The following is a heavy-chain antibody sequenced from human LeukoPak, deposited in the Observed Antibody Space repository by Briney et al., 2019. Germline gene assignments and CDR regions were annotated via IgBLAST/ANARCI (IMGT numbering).Heavy chain of an antibody. V-gene: IGHV3-30*18. CDR1: GFTFSSYG. J-gene: IGHJ4*02. Sequence: HPGGSLRLSCAASGFTFSSYGMHWVRQAPGKGLEWVAVISYDGSNKYYADSVKGRFTISRDNSKNTLYLQMNSLRAEDTAVYYCAKDQGGSGYSALDYWGQGTLVTVSS. CDR3: AKDQGGSGYSALDY. D-gene: IGHD3-22*01. CDR2: ISYDGSNK.